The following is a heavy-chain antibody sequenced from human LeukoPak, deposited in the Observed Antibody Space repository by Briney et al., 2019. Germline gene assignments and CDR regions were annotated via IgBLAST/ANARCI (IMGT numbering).Heavy chain of an antibody. CDR2: IDWDDDK. J-gene: IGHJ6*02. Sequence: SGPTLVNPTQTLTLTCTFSGFSLRNSGMCVSWIRQPPGKALEWLVRIDWDDDKHYSTSLKTRLNISKDTSKNQVVLTMTNMDPVDTATYFCARSYYHYGMDVWGQGTTVTVSS. V-gene: IGHV2-70*11. CDR3: ARSYYHYGMDV. CDR1: GFSLRNSGMC.